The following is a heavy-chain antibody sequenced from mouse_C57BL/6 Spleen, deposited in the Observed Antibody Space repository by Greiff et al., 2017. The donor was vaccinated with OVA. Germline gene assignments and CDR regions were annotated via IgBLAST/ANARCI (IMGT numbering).Heavy chain of an antibody. CDR2: IYPGDGDT. CDR1: GYAFSSSW. Sequence: QVQLQQSGPELVKPGASVKISCKASGYAFSSSWMNWVKQRPGKGLEWIGRIYPGDGDTNYNGKFKGKATLTADKSSSTAYMQLSSLTSEDSAVYFCAREGIYYDYDTFAYWGQGTLVTVSA. CDR3: AREGIYYDYDTFAY. J-gene: IGHJ3*01. D-gene: IGHD2-4*01. V-gene: IGHV1-82*01.